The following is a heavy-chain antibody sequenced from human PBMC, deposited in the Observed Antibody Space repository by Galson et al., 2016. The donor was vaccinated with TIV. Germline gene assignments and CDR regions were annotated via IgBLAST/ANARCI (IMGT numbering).Heavy chain of an antibody. CDR1: GHRVNELS. D-gene: IGHD6-6*01. J-gene: IGHJ5*02. Sequence: SVKVSCKVSGHRVNELSMHRVRQAPGKGLEWVGGFDADEGKTLYAQRFQGRVTMTEDIFTDTAYMDLSGLTSDDTAVFYCVKGEYSTSSPLGDPWGQGTLVTVSS. V-gene: IGHV1-24*01. CDR2: FDADEGKT. CDR3: VKGEYSTSSPLGDP.